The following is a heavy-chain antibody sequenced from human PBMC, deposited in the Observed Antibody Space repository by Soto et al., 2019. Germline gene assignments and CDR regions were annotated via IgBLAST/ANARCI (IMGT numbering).Heavy chain of an antibody. CDR1: GGTFDNFI. Sequence: QVQLVQSGAEVKEPGSSVRVSCKASGGTFDNFIMNWVRQTPGQGLEWMGGIVPMLGTPTYAEKFKGRVTGSVPASTSTMYMAVAILRSEDTAIYYCARYGTYSSSLSQYSGMDVWRHGTTVTVSS. CDR2: IVPMLGTP. CDR3: ARYGTYSSSLSQYSGMDV. D-gene: IGHD6-6*01. V-gene: IGHV1-69*01. J-gene: IGHJ6*02.